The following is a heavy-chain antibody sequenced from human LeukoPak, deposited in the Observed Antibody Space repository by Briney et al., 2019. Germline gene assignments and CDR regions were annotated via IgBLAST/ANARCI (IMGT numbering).Heavy chain of an antibody. Sequence: GGSLRLSCAASGFTFSDYYMTWIRQAPGKGMEWISYISTTSRTIYYAESVKGRFTISRDNAKMSVDLQMNSLSGEDTATYYCARGALLTRDSGYPVFAYWGQGTQVTVSS. CDR2: ISTTSRTI. V-gene: IGHV3-11*01. J-gene: IGHJ4*02. D-gene: IGHD5-12*01. CDR1: GFTFSDYY. CDR3: ARGALLTRDSGYPVFAY.